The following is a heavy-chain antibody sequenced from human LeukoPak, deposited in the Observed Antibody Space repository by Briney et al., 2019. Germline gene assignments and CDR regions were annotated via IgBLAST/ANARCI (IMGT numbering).Heavy chain of an antibody. D-gene: IGHD3-3*01. V-gene: IGHV3-7*01. CDR3: ARAIYPLHTYYDFWSGYLGGSAFDI. J-gene: IGHJ3*02. Sequence: PGGSLRLSCAASGFTFSSYWMSWVRQAPGKGLEWVANIKQDGSEKYYVDSVKGRFTISRDNAKNSLYLQMNSLRAEDTAVYYCARAIYPLHTYYDFWSGYLGGSAFDIWGQGTMVTVSS. CDR1: GFTFSSYW. CDR2: IKQDGSEK.